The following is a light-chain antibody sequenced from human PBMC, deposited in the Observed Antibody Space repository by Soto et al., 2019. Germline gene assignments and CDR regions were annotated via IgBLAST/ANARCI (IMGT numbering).Light chain of an antibody. J-gene: IGKJ4*01. CDR2: GAS. CDR1: QSVRSN. CDR3: HQYNMWPPLI. V-gene: IGKV3-15*01. Sequence: EIVMTQSPATLSVSPGERVTLSCRASQSVRSNLAWYQQKPGQAPRLLIYGASTRATGIPARFSGSGSGTEFTLSISSLQSEDFAVYYCHQYNMWPPLIFGGGTKVEIK.